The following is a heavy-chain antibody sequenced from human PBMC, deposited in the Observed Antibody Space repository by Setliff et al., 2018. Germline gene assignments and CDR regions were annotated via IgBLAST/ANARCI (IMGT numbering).Heavy chain of an antibody. CDR2: MSASGAST. J-gene: IGHJ6*03. V-gene: IGHV3-23*01. Sequence: GGSLRLSCATSGFTFSSYAMSWVRQAPGKGLEWVSAMSASGASTYHADSVKGRFTISGDNSKNSLYLQMNSLRAEDTAIYYCVRALAYYYMDVWGKGTTVTVS. CDR1: GFTFSSYA. CDR3: VRALAYYYMDV.